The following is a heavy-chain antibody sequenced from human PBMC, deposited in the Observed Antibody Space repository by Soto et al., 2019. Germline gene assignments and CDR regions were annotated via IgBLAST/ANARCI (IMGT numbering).Heavy chain of an antibody. CDR3: ARVGSGYVWFNEF. D-gene: IGHD3-22*01. CDR2: IIPVFDTV. J-gene: IGHJ4*02. CDR1: GGLFSSYA. Sequence: QEQLVQSGAEVKKSGSSVKVSCKDTGGLFSSYAVSWVRQAPGQGLEWMGGIIPVFDTVYYAQKVQGRVTITADESTNTAYMELSSLRSEDTAMYYGARVGSGYVWFNEFWGQGTMVTVSS. V-gene: IGHV1-69*01.